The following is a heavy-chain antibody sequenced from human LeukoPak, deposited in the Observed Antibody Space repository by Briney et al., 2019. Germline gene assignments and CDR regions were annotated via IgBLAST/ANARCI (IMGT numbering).Heavy chain of an antibody. Sequence: GASVTVSFKASGYTCTSYDINWVRQATGQGLEWMGWMNPNSGNTGYAQKFQGRVTMTRNTSISTAYMELSSLRSEDTAVYYCARGFLGYFDYWGQGTLVTVSS. J-gene: IGHJ4*02. D-gene: IGHD2-21*01. CDR1: GYTCTSYD. CDR2: MNPNSGNT. CDR3: ARGFLGYFDY. V-gene: IGHV1-8*01.